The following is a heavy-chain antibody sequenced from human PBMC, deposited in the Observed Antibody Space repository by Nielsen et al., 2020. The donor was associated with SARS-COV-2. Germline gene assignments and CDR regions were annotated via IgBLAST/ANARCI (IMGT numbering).Heavy chain of an antibody. CDR2: MNPNSGNT. D-gene: IGHD3-9*01. CDR3: ARRGDYDILTGYHFDY. CDR1: GYTFTSYD. J-gene: IGHJ4*02. Sequence: ASVKVSCKASGYTFTSYDINWVRQATGQGLEWMGWMNPNSGNTGYAQKFQGRVTMIRNTSISTAYMELSSLRSEDTAVYYCARRGDYDILTGYHFDYWGQGTLVTVSS. V-gene: IGHV1-8*01.